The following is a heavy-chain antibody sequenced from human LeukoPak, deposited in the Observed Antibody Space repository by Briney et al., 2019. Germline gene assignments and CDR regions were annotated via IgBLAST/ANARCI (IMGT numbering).Heavy chain of an antibody. CDR1: GFTFSSYS. Sequence: PGGSLRLSCAASGFTFSSYSMSWVRQAPGKGLEWVSSISSSSSYIYYADSVKGRFTISRDNAKNSLYLQMNSLRAEDTAVYYCARDASMVRGVISRPLDYWGQGTLVTVSS. CDR2: ISSSSSYI. D-gene: IGHD3-10*01. CDR3: ARDASMVRGVISRPLDY. V-gene: IGHV3-21*01. J-gene: IGHJ4*02.